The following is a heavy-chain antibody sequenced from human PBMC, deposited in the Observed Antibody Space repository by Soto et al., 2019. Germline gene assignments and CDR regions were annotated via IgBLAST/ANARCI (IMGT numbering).Heavy chain of an antibody. CDR1: GYIFKNYA. J-gene: IGHJ4*02. V-gene: IGHV1-69*13. Sequence: ASVKVSCKSSGYIFKNYAVTWLRQAPGQGLEWMGGIIPVFGTPDYSLKFRDRVTITADESTSTVYMELRSLTSEDTAVYYCARHLYDYVWGSYRHCGQGTLVTVSS. D-gene: IGHD3-16*02. CDR2: IIPVFGTP. CDR3: ARHLYDYVWGSYRH.